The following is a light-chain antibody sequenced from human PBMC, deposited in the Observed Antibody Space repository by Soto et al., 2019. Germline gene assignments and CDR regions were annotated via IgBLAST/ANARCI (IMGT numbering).Light chain of an antibody. CDR2: EIS. CDR1: SSDVGGYNY. Sequence: QSVLTQPASVSGSPGQSITISCTGTSSDVGGYNYVSWYQQHPGKAPKLMIYEISNRPSGVSNRFSGAKSGNTASLNIAGLRAEVGRSYYISSNTSFSARVSGSGTKVTVL. J-gene: IGLJ1*01. V-gene: IGLV2-14*01. CDR3: SSNTSFSARV.